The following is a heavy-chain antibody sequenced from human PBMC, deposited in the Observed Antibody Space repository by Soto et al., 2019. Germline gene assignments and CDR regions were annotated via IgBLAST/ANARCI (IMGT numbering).Heavy chain of an antibody. D-gene: IGHD3-9*01. J-gene: IGHJ6*02. CDR3: ARGLVIRPYYYHGMDV. V-gene: IGHV4-30-4*01. CDR2: ISSIGST. Sequence: QVQLQESGPGLVKPSQTLSLTCTVSGGSISSGDYFWSWIRQSPGKGLEWIGCISSIGSTYYNPSLKSRVSVSRDTSKNQFSLKLSSVTTTDTAVYYCARGLVIRPYYYHGMDVWGQGTTVTVSS. CDR1: GGSISSGDYF.